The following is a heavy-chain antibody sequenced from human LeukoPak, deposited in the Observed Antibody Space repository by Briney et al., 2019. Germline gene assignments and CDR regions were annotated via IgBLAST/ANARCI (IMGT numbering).Heavy chain of an antibody. V-gene: IGHV4-39*01. Sequence: SETLSLTCTVSGGSISSSSYYWGWIRQPPGKGLGWIGSIYYSGSTYYNPSLKSRVTISVDTSKNQFSLKLSSVTAADTAVYYCARHGTSGQKYYFDYWGQGTLVTVSS. D-gene: IGHD2-2*01. CDR3: ARHGTSGQKYYFDY. CDR1: GGSISSSSYY. CDR2: IYYSGST. J-gene: IGHJ4*02.